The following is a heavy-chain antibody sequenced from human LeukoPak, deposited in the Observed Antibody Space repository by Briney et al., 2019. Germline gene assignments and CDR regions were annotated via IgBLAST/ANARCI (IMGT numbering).Heavy chain of an antibody. D-gene: IGHD3-22*01. Sequence: ASVKVSCKASGYTFTGYYMHWVRQAPGQGLEWMGWIDPNSGGTNYAQKFQGWVTMTRDTSISTAYMELSRLRSDDTAVYYCARPQLHYYDSSGGAFGIWGQGTMVTVSS. CDR2: IDPNSGGT. J-gene: IGHJ3*02. CDR3: ARPQLHYYDSSGGAFGI. CDR1: GYTFTGYY. V-gene: IGHV1-2*04.